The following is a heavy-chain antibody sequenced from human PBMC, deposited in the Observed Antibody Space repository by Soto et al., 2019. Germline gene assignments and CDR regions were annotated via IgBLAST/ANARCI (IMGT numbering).Heavy chain of an antibody. V-gene: IGHV2-5*02. CDR3: AHSVPIETVAFDY. Sequence: QITRNESGPSLVNPTQSLTLTCSFSGFSLTTTEVAVGWIRQPPGKALEWLAFIYWDDDKRYSPSLKSRLTITQDTAKNFVVLTMIKVPPEDTATYFCAHSVPIETVAFDYLGQGTLVTVSA. J-gene: IGHJ4*02. CDR2: IYWDDDK. CDR1: GFSLTTTEVA. D-gene: IGHD2-2*01.